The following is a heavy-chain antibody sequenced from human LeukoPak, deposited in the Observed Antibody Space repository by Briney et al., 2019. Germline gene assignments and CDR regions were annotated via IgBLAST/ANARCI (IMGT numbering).Heavy chain of an antibody. CDR2: ISGSGGST. D-gene: IGHD2-15*01. CDR1: GFTFSSYA. Sequence: GGSLRLSCAASGFTFSSYAMSWVRQAPGKGLEWVSAISGSGGSTCYADSVKGRFTISRDNSKNTLYLQMNSLRAEDTAVYYCAKSASLGYCSGGSCYFDYWGQGTLVTVSS. V-gene: IGHV3-23*01. CDR3: AKSASLGYCSGGSCYFDY. J-gene: IGHJ4*02.